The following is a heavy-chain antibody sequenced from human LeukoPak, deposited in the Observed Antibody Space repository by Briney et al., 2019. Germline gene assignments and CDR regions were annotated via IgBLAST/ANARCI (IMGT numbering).Heavy chain of an antibody. CDR2: ISSTSNYI. CDR1: GLIFSDYS. CDR3: AREGRSYGSDY. Sequence: GGSLRLSCAVSGLIFSDYSMNWVRQAPGKGLEWVSSISSTSNYIYYADSVKGRFTISRDDAKDSLYLQMNSLRAEDTAVYYCAREGRSYGSDYWGQGTLVTVSS. J-gene: IGHJ4*02. V-gene: IGHV3-21*01. D-gene: IGHD5-18*01.